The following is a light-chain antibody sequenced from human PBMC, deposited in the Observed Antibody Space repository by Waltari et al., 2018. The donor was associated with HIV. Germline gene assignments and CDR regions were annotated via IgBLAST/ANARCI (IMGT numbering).Light chain of an antibody. J-gene: IGLJ2*01. CDR1: PSNIGSTS. Sequence: QSPLPQTPSMSAAPGQRVNISCSGGPSNIGSTSVNWYRQLPGTAPKLLIYRNDQRPSSVPVRFSGSKSATSAFLVISGLQSDDEADYYCATWDDTMSVVFGGGTRLTVL. CDR2: RND. V-gene: IGLV1-44*01. CDR3: ATWDDTMSVV.